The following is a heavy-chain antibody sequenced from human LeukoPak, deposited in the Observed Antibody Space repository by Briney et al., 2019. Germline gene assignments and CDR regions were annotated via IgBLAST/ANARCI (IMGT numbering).Heavy chain of an antibody. J-gene: IGHJ1*01. D-gene: IGHD2-15*01. V-gene: IGHV3-43D*04. Sequence: PGGSLRLSCAASGFTFDDYAMHWVRQAPGKGLEWVSLISWDGGSTYYADSVKGRFTISRDSSKNSLYLQMNSLRAEDTALYYCAKDISQRCSGGSCYSDVVFQHWGQGTLVTVSS. CDR3: AKDISQRCSGGSCYSDVVFQH. CDR1: GFTFDDYA. CDR2: ISWDGGST.